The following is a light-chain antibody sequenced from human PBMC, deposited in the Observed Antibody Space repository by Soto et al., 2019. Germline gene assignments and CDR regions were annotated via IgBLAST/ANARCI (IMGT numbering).Light chain of an antibody. CDR2: AAS. CDR3: LQHNTYPYT. CDR1: QGISNL. V-gene: IGKV1-17*01. J-gene: IGKJ2*01. Sequence: DIQMTQSPSSLSASVGDRITITCRASQGISNLLGWFQHKPGKAPKRLIYAASSLQGGVPSRFSGSGSGTEFTLTITGLQPEDFADYYCLQHNTYPYTFGQGTKLEIK.